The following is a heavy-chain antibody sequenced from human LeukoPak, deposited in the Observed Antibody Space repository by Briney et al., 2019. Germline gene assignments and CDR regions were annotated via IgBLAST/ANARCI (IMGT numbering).Heavy chain of an antibody. J-gene: IGHJ4*02. CDR2: INHSGSA. V-gene: IGHV4-34*01. Sequence: SETLSLTCAVYGGSFSGYYWSWIRQAPGKGLEWIGEINHSGSANYSPSLKSRVTISVDTSKNQFSLKLSSVTAADTAVYYCARQSGSSTWSSDYWGQGTLVTVSS. D-gene: IGHD6-13*01. CDR1: GGSFSGYY. CDR3: ARQSGSSTWSSDY.